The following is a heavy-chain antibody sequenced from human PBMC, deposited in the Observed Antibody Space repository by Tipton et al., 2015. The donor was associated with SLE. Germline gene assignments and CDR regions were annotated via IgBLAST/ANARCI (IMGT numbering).Heavy chain of an antibody. CDR2: IYTSGST. D-gene: IGHD6-19*01. V-gene: IGHV4-4*07. CDR1: GGSISSYY. J-gene: IGHJ4*02. Sequence: TLSLTCTVSGGSISSYYWSWIRQPAGKGLEWIGRIYTSGSTNYNPPLKSRVTMSVDTSKGQFSLKLRSVTAADTAVYYCARDRRAGRQWLGNAFDYWGQGTLVTVSS. CDR3: ARDRRAGRQWLGNAFDY.